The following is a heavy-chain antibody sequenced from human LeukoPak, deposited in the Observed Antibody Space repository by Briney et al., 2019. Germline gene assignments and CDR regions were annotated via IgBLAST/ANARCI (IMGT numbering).Heavy chain of an antibody. D-gene: IGHD3-9*01. CDR2: IIPIFGTA. CDR3: ARSRSDILTGDYSPGRYYYFDY. CDR1: GGTFSSYA. Sequence: SVKVSCKASGGTFSSYAISWVRQAPGQGLEWMGGIIPIFGTANCAQKFQGRVTITADESTSTAYMELSSLGSEDTAVYYCARSRSDILTGDYSPGRYYYFDYWGQGTLVTVSS. J-gene: IGHJ4*02. V-gene: IGHV1-69*13.